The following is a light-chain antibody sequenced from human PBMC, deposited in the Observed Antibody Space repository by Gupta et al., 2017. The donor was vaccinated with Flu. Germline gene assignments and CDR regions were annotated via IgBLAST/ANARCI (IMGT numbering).Light chain of an antibody. V-gene: IGKV3-15*01. Sequence: MLMTQSPATLSASPGETATLSCRASQSLNYNLAWYQQRPGQTPRHLIYDASTRATGVPARFSGGGSGTEFILTISSLQSEDFARYYCQRKNTWPPQHNFGPGTKLEIK. CDR1: QSLNYN. CDR2: DAS. J-gene: IGKJ2*01. CDR3: QRKNTWPPQHN.